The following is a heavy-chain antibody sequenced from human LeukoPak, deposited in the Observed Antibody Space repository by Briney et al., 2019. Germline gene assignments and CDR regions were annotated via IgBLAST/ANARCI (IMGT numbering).Heavy chain of an antibody. J-gene: IGHJ6*03. CDR1: GGSISSSNW. CDR3: LNTYYYDSSGYYIYYMDV. CDR2: IYHSGNT. Sequence: PSETLSLTCAVSGGSISSSNWWSWVRQPPGKGLEWIGEIYHSGNTNYNPSLKSRVTISGDKSKNRFSLRLNSVTAGDTAVYYCLNTYYYDSSGYYIYYMDVWGKGTTVSISS. D-gene: IGHD3-22*01. V-gene: IGHV4-4*02.